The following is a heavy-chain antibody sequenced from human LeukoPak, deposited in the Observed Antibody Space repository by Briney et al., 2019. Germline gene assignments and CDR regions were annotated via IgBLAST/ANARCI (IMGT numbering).Heavy chain of an antibody. Sequence: GGSLRLSCAASGFTFSSYAMSWVRQAPGRGLEWVSAISGSGGSTYYADSVKGRFTISGDNSKNTLHLQMNSLRAEDTAVYYCAKDRYGDYCYYGMDVWGQGTTVTVSS. CDR1: GFTFSSYA. D-gene: IGHD4-17*01. CDR3: AKDRYGDYCYYGMDV. V-gene: IGHV3-23*01. J-gene: IGHJ6*02. CDR2: ISGSGGST.